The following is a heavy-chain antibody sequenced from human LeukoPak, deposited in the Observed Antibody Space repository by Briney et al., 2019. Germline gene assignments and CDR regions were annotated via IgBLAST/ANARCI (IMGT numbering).Heavy chain of an antibody. J-gene: IGHJ4*02. CDR3: ARDRQLGAFDY. CDR1: GGSISSYY. V-gene: IGHV4-59*01. D-gene: IGHD6-6*01. Sequence: SETLSLTCTVSGGSISSYYWSWIRQPPGKGLEWIGYIYYSGNTNYNPSLKSRVTISVDTSENQFSLKLRSVTAADTAVYYCARDRQLGAFDYWGQGNLVTVSS. CDR2: IYYSGNT.